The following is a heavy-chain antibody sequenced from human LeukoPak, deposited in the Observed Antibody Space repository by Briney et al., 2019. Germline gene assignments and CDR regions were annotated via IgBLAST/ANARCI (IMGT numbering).Heavy chain of an antibody. CDR2: INHSGST. CDR3: ARVRSYCSGGSCYSEYYYYYGMDV. CDR1: GGSFSGYY. Sequence: SSETLSLTCAVYGGSFSGYYWSWIRQPPGKGLEWIGEINHSGSTNYNPSLKSRVTISVDTSKNQFSLKLSSVTAADTAVYYCARVRSYCSGGSCYSEYYYYYGMDVWGQGTTVTVSS. J-gene: IGHJ6*02. D-gene: IGHD2-15*01. V-gene: IGHV4-34*01.